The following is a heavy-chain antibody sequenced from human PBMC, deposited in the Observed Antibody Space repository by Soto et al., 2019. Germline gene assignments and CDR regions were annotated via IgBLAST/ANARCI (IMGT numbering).Heavy chain of an antibody. CDR1: GGSISSYY. Sequence: SETLSLTCTVSGGSISSYYWGWIRQPPGKGLEWIGYIYYSGSTNYNPSLKSRVTISVDTSKNQFSLKLSSVTAADTAVYYCATLRFLEWRDGMDVWGQGTTVTVSS. CDR2: IYYSGST. CDR3: ATLRFLEWRDGMDV. D-gene: IGHD3-3*01. J-gene: IGHJ6*02. V-gene: IGHV4-59*01.